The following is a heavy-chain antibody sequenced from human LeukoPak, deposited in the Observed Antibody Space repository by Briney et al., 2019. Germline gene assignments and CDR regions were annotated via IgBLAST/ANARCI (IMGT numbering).Heavy chain of an antibody. V-gene: IGHV4-38-2*02. CDR3: ARARVGAPLEWFDP. Sequence: SETLSLTCTVSGYSISSGYYWGWIRQPPGKGLEWIGSIYHSGSTYYNPSLKSRVTISVDTSKNQFSLKLSSVTAADTAVYYCARARVGAPLEWFDPWGQGTLVTVSS. CDR2: IYHSGST. D-gene: IGHD1-26*01. CDR1: GYSISSGYY. J-gene: IGHJ5*02.